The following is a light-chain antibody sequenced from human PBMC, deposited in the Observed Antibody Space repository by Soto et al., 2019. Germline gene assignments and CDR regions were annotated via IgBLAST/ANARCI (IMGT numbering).Light chain of an antibody. CDR1: NIGTKS. Sequence: SYELTQPPSVSVAPGQTARISCGGDNIGTKSVHWYQQKPGQAPVLVIYDDHDRPSGIPERFSGSNSGNTATLTITRVEAGDEADYYCQVWDSSCDHYVFAAGTKVTVL. V-gene: IGLV3-21*02. J-gene: IGLJ1*01. CDR2: DDH. CDR3: QVWDSSCDHYV.